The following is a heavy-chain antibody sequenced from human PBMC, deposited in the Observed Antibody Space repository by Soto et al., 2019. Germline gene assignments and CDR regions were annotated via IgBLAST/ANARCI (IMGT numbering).Heavy chain of an antibody. CDR2: IYYSGST. CDR3: ARSLSTVVRVDV. V-gene: IGHV4-39*01. CDR1: GGSISSSSYY. D-gene: IGHD4-17*01. J-gene: IGHJ6*02. Sequence: PSETLSLTCTVSGGSISSSSYYWGWIRQPPGKGLEWIGSIYYSGSTYYNPSLKSRVTISVDTSKNQFSLKLSSVTAADTAVYYCARSLSTVVRVDVWGQGTTVTVSS.